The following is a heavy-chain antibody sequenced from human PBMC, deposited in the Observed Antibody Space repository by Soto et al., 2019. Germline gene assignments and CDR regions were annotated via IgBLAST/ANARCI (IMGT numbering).Heavy chain of an antibody. CDR3: ARQGVYYYYYMDV. V-gene: IGHV4-34*01. Sequence: SETLSLTCAVYGGSFSGYYWSWIRQPPGKGLEWIGEINHSGSTNYNPSLKSRVTISVDTSKNQFSLKLSSVTAADTAVYYCARQGVYYYYYMDVWGKGTTVTVSS. J-gene: IGHJ6*03. CDR1: GGSFSGYY. CDR2: INHSGST.